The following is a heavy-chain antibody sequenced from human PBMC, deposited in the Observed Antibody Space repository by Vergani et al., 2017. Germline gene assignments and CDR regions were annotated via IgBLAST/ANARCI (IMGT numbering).Heavy chain of an antibody. D-gene: IGHD1-26*01. CDR3: TRTNSGSYYGPSYYYYYMDV. J-gene: IGHJ6*03. CDR2: IYYSGGT. Sequence: QVQLQESGPGLVKPSETLSLTCTVSGGSISSYYWSWIRQPPGKGLEWIGYIYYSGGTNYNPSLTSRVTISVDTSKNQFSLKLSSVTAADTAVYYCTRTNSGSYYGPSYYYYYMDVWGKGTTVTVSS. CDR1: GGSISSYY. V-gene: IGHV4-59*01.